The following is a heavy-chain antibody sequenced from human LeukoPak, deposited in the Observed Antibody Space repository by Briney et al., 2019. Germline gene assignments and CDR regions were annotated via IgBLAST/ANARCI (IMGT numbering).Heavy chain of an antibody. Sequence: ASVKVSCKASGYTFTSYYMHWVRQAPGQGLEWMGIINPSGGSTTYAQKFQGRGTITRDTSTTTFYMELSSLRSEDTAVYYCVKGGTWTTYYFDFWGQGTLVTVSS. J-gene: IGHJ4*02. D-gene: IGHD4-11*01. CDR3: VKGGTWTTYYFDF. CDR2: INPSGGST. V-gene: IGHV1-46*01. CDR1: GYTFTSYY.